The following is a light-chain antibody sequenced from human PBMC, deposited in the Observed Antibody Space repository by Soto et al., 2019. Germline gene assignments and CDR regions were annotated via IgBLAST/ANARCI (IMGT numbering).Light chain of an antibody. V-gene: IGLV2-14*01. Sequence: QSALTQPDSVSGSPGQSITISCTGTSSDVGGYNYVSWYQQHPGKAPKLMIYEVSNRPSGVSNRFSGSKSGNTASLTISGLQAEDEADYYCSSYTSSSNVFGTGTKVTVL. J-gene: IGLJ1*01. CDR3: SSYTSSSNV. CDR1: SSDVGGYNY. CDR2: EVS.